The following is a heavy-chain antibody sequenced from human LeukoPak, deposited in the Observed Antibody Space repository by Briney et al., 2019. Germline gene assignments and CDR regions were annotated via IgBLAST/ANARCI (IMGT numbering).Heavy chain of an antibody. Sequence: GGSLRLSCAASGFTFSSYAMSWVRQAPGKGLEWVSAISGSGGSTYYADSVKGRFTISRDNSKNTLYLQMNSLRGEDTAVYYCAKDPIYGDLFDYWGQGTLVTVSS. CDR3: AKDPIYGDLFDY. CDR2: ISGSGGST. D-gene: IGHD4-17*01. V-gene: IGHV3-23*01. J-gene: IGHJ4*02. CDR1: GFTFSSYA.